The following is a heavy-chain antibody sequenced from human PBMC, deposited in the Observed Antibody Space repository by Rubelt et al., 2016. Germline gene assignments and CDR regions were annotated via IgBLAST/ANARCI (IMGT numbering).Heavy chain of an antibody. CDR1: GGSFSGYY. V-gene: IGHV4-34*01. J-gene: IGHJ4*02. D-gene: IGHD3-22*01. CDR2: INHSGST. Sequence: QVQLQQWGAGLLKPSETLSLTCAVYGGSFSGYYWSWIRQPPGKGLEWIGEINHSGSTNYNPSLKSCVTISVDTCKNQFSLKLSSVTAADTAVYYCARGGQYYDSSGYLNDYWGQGTLVTVSS. CDR3: ARGGQYYDSSGYLNDY.